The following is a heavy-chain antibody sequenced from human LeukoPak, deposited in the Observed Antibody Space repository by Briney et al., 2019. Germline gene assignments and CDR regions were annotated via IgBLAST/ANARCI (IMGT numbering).Heavy chain of an antibody. CDR2: IRYDGSNK. Sequence: GGSLRLSCAASGFTFSSYGMHWVRQAPGKGLEWVAFIRYDGSNKYYADSVKGRFTISRDNSKNTLYLQMNSLRAEDTAVYYCAKDLGWGDSSGYYPFDYWGQGTLVTVSS. J-gene: IGHJ4*02. CDR3: AKDLGWGDSSGYYPFDY. D-gene: IGHD3-22*01. V-gene: IGHV3-30*02. CDR1: GFTFSSYG.